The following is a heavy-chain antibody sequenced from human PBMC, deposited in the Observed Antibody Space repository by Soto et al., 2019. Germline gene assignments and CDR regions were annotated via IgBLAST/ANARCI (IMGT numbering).Heavy chain of an antibody. CDR3: ARSRYCSSTSCSGFFYYGMDV. CDR1: GFTFSDYY. CDR2: ISSSSSYT. D-gene: IGHD2-2*01. V-gene: IGHV3-11*06. Sequence: GGSLRLSCAASGFTFSDYYMSWIRQAPGKGLEWVSYISSSSSYTNYADSVKGRFTISRGNAKNSLYLQMNSLRAEDTAVYYCARSRYCSSTSCSGFFYYGMDVWGQGTTVTVSS. J-gene: IGHJ6*02.